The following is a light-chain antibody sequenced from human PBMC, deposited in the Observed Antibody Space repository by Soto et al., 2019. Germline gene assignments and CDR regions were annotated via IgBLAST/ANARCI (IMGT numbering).Light chain of an antibody. CDR1: QSVGRN. J-gene: IGKJ3*01. V-gene: IGKV3-15*01. CDR3: QEYSKWPLFT. Sequence: EIVVTQSPGILSVSPGDRATLSCRASQSVGRNLAWYQQKPGQAPTLLIYAASTRATGLPARFSGSGSGTDFTLTISSLQSEDFAVYYCQEYSKWPLFTVGTGTRVYIK. CDR2: AAS.